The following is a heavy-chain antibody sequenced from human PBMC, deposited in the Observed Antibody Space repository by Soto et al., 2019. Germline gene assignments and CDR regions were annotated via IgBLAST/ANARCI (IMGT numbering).Heavy chain of an antibody. Sequence: GESLKISCKGSGYSFTSYWIGWVRQMPGKGLEWMGIIYPGDSDTRYSPSFQGQVTISADKSISTAYLQWSSLKASDTAMYYCATKYCTNGVCYHPRYGQAFDIWGQGTMVTVS. D-gene: IGHD2-8*01. J-gene: IGHJ3*02. CDR2: IYPGDSDT. V-gene: IGHV5-51*01. CDR3: ATKYCTNGVCYHPRYGQAFDI. CDR1: GYSFTSYW.